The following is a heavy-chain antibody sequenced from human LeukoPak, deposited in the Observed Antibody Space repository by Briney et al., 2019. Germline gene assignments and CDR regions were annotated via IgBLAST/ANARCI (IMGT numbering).Heavy chain of an antibody. CDR1: GYTFTSCG. V-gene: IGHV1-18*01. D-gene: IGHD2-15*01. J-gene: IGHJ4*02. CDR3: ARDPGYCSGGSCPNGDFDY. Sequence: ASVKVSCKASGYTFTSCGISWVRQAPGQGLEWMGWISAYNGNTNYAQKLQGRVTMTTDTSTSTAYMELRSLRSDDTAVYYCARDPGYCSGGSCPNGDFDYWGQGTLVTVSS. CDR2: ISAYNGNT.